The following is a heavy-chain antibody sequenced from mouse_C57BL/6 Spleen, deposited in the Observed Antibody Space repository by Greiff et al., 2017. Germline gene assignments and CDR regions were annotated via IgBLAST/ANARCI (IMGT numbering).Heavy chain of an antibody. V-gene: IGHV1-59*01. CDR1: GYTFTSYW. D-gene: IGHD1-1*01. Sequence: VQLQQPGAELVRPGTSVKLSCKASGYTFTSYWMHWVKQRPGQGLEWIGVIDPSDSYTNYNQKFKGKATLTVDTSSSTAYMQLSSLTSEDSAVXYCARSHYYGSSYGLAYWGQGTLVTVSA. CDR2: IDPSDSYT. J-gene: IGHJ3*01. CDR3: ARSHYYGSSYGLAY.